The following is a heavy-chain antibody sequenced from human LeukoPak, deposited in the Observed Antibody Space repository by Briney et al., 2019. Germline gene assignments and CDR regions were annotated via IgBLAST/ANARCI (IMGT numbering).Heavy chain of an antibody. CDR2: IYYSGST. D-gene: IGHD2-15*01. J-gene: IGHJ5*02. Sequence: SETLSLTCTVSGGSISSSSYYWGWIRQPPGKGLEWIGSIYYSGSTYYNPSLKSRVTISVDTSKNHFSLKLSSVTAADTAVYYCARLSCSDTICPTLPYNHFDPWGQGTLVTVSS. CDR1: GGSISSSSYY. CDR3: ARLSCSDTICPTLPYNHFDP. V-gene: IGHV4-39*01.